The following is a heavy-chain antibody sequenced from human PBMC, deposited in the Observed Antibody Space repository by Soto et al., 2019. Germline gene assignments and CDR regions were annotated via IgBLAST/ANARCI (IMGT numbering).Heavy chain of an antibody. J-gene: IGHJ4*02. CDR3: AGDRGYNYGFDY. CDR2: ISYDGRNK. D-gene: IGHD5-18*01. V-gene: IGHV3-30*04. CDR1: EFTFSNYA. Sequence: QVQLVESGGGVVQPGRSLRLSCAASEFTFSNYAMHWVRQAPGKGLEWVAVISYDGRNKYYADSVKGRFTASRDNSRNTVYVQMDTLRAEDTAVYYCAGDRGYNYGFDYWGQGTLVTVSS.